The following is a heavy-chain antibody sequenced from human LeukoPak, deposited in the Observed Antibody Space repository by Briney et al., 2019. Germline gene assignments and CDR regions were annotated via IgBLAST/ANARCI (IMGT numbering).Heavy chain of an antibody. Sequence: ASVKVSCKASGGTFSSYTISWVRQAPGQGLEWMGGIIPIFGTANYAQKFQGRVTITADESTSTAYMELSSLRSEDTAVYYCARGRYSSSINSMDVWGQGTTVTVSS. CDR3: ARGRYSSSINSMDV. CDR1: GGTFSSYT. CDR2: IIPIFGTA. J-gene: IGHJ6*02. D-gene: IGHD6-6*01. V-gene: IGHV1-69*13.